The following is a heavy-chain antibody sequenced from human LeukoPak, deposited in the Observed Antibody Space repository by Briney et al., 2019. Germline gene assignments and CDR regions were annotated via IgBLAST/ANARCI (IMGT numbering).Heavy chain of an antibody. CDR3: TTPGGDYEGYFDY. CDR1: GFTFSNAW. D-gene: IGHD4-17*01. J-gene: IGHJ4*02. CDR2: IKSKTDGGTT. V-gene: IGHV3-15*01. Sequence: GGSLRLSCAASGFTFSNAWMSWVRQAPGKGLEWVGRIKSKTDGGTTDYAAPVKGRFTISRDDSKNTLYLQMNSLKTEDTAVYHCTTPGGDYEGYFDYWGQGTLVTVSS.